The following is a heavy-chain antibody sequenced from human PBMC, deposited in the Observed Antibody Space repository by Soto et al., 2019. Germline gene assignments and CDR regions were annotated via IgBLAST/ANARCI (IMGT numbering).Heavy chain of an antibody. V-gene: IGHV1-3*01. CDR2: IDAGSGNT. J-gene: IGHJ6*04. D-gene: IGHD5-18*01. CDR1: GYTFTSYP. CDR3: ARAGYTYGSPHYAMDV. Sequence: ASVKVSCKASGYTFTSYPTHWVRQAPGQRLEWMGWIDAGSGNTKYSQKFRGRVTFTTDTSASTAYMDLSSLRSEDTAVYYCARAGYTYGSPHYAMDVCGKGITVTVSS.